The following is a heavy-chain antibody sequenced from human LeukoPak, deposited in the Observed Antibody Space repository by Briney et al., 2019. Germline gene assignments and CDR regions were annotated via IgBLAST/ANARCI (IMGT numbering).Heavy chain of an antibody. J-gene: IGHJ3*02. CDR1: GGSFSGYY. CDR2: INHSGST. CDR3: ASLTSLVYFDI. Sequence: SETLSLTCAVYGGSFSGYYWSWIRQPPGKGLEWIGEINHSGSTDYNPSLKSRVSISLDKSKNQFSLKLSSVTAADTAVYYCASLTSLVYFDIWGQGTMVTVSS. V-gene: IGHV4-34*01. D-gene: IGHD1-14*01.